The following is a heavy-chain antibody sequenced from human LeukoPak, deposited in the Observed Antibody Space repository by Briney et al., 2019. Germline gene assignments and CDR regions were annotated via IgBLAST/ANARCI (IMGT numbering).Heavy chain of an antibody. J-gene: IGHJ3*02. D-gene: IGHD3-22*01. CDR2: ISSSSSYI. Sequence: GGSLRLSCAASGFTFSSYSMNWVRQASGKGLEWVSSISSSSSYIYYADSVKGRFTISRDNAKNSLYLQMNSLRAEDTAVYYCARDYYYDSSGYSPSAFDIWGQGTMVTVSS. CDR3: ARDYYYDSSGYSPSAFDI. V-gene: IGHV3-21*01. CDR1: GFTFSSYS.